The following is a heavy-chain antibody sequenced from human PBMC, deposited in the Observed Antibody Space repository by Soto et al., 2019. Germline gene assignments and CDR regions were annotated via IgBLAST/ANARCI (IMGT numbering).Heavy chain of an antibody. CDR2: ISHDGTNK. V-gene: IGHV3-30-3*01. Sequence: QVQLVESGGGVVQPGGSLRLSCVASGFTFSNYAIHWARQAPGRGLEWVALISHDGTNKHYADSVKGRFTISRDNLKNTVYLQMNSLKPDDTAVFYCAREADPVGSNDAFDIWGQGRMVIVSS. CDR3: AREADPVGSNDAFDI. CDR1: GFTFSNYA. J-gene: IGHJ3*02. D-gene: IGHD1-26*01.